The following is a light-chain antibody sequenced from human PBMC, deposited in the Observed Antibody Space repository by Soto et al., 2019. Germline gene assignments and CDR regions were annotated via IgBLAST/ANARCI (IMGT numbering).Light chain of an antibody. CDR1: QGISSY. CDR2: AAS. Sequence: AIRMTKSPSSFSASTGDRVTITCRASQGISSYLAWYQQKPGKAPKLLIYAASTLQSGVPSRFSGSGSGTDFTLTISCLQSEDFATYCCQQYYSYPQTFGQGTKV. CDR3: QQYYSYPQT. V-gene: IGKV1-8*01. J-gene: IGKJ1*01.